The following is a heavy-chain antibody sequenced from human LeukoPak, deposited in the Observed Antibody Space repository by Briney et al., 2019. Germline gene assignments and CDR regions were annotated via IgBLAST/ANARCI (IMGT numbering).Heavy chain of an antibody. Sequence: ASVKVSCKASGYTFTGYYMHWVRQAPGKGLEWMGWINPNSGGTNYAQKFQGRVTMTRDTSISTAYMELSRLRSDDTAVYYCASPDYDFWSGYGWGQGTLVTGSS. V-gene: IGHV1-2*02. D-gene: IGHD3-3*01. CDR2: INPNSGGT. CDR1: GYTFTGYY. CDR3: ASPDYDFWSGYG. J-gene: IGHJ4*02.